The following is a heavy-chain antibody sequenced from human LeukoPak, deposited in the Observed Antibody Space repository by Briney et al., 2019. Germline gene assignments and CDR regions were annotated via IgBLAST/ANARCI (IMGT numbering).Heavy chain of an antibody. V-gene: IGHV3-23*01. Sequence: GGSLRLSCAASGFTFSSYAMTWVRQAPGKGLEWVSVISSSGGTTYYADSVKGRFTISRDNSKNTLYLQMTSLRAEDTAVYYCAKGDVDYWGQGTLLTVSS. CDR1: GFTFSSYA. J-gene: IGHJ4*02. CDR3: AKGDVDY. CDR2: ISSSGGTT.